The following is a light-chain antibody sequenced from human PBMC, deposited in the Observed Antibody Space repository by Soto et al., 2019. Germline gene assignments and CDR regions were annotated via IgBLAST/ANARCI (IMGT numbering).Light chain of an antibody. Sequence: QSVLTQPASVSGSAGQSITLSFTGATTDVDGYDYVSWYQQHPGQAPKLMIFDVNNRPSGVSGRVSGSKSGDTASLSVSGLQAEDDGDYYCTSYTGSAPFYVVGSGTKLTVL. CDR3: TSYTGSAPFYV. CDR2: DVN. J-gene: IGLJ1*01. V-gene: IGLV2-14*03. CDR1: TTDVDGYDY.